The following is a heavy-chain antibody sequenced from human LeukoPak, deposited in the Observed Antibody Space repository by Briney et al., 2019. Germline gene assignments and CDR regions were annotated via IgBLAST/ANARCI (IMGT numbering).Heavy chain of an antibody. Sequence: PSQTLSLTCTVSGDSISSGGYYWSWIRQHPGKGLEWIGYIYYSGSTYYNPSLKSRVNISVATSKNQFSLKLSSVTAADTAVYYCARGHYCSSTSCYGNWFDPWGQGTLVTVSS. V-gene: IGHV4-31*03. CDR2: IYYSGST. D-gene: IGHD2-2*01. J-gene: IGHJ5*02. CDR3: ARGHYCSSTSCYGNWFDP. CDR1: GDSISSGGYY.